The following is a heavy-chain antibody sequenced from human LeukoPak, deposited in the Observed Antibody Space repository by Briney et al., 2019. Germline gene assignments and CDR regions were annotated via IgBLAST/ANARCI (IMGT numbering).Heavy chain of an antibody. Sequence: SQPLSLTCTVSGGSISSGDYYWSWIRQPPGKGLEWIGYLYYSGSTYHNPSLKSRVTISVDTSKNQFSLKLSSVTAADTAVYYCARVRGGLRFLDYWGQGTLVTVSS. V-gene: IGHV4-30-4*01. CDR3: ARVRGGLRFLDY. J-gene: IGHJ4*02. CDR2: LYYSGST. D-gene: IGHD5-12*01. CDR1: GGSISSGDYY.